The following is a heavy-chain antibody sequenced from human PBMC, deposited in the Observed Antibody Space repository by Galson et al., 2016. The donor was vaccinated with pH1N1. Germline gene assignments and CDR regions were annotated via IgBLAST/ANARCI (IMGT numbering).Heavy chain of an antibody. D-gene: IGHD3-9*01. CDR3: AKDRGQYSDWLLCDWFDP. CDR2: ISGGGGTT. V-gene: IGHV3-23*01. CDR1: GFTFSSYA. J-gene: IGHJ5*02. Sequence: CAASGFTFSSYAMNWVRQAPGKGLEWVSYISGGGGTTCYADSVKGRFTISSDNSKNMLYLQLNSLRAEDTAVYYCAKDRGQYSDWLLCDWFDPWGQGTLVTVSS.